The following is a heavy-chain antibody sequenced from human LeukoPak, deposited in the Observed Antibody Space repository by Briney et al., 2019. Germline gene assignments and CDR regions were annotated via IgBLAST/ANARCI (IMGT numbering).Heavy chain of an antibody. Sequence: ASVKVSCKPSGTTFPAYYMHWLRKAPGQGLEWMGWINPNSGGTNYAQKFQGRVTMTRDTSISTAYMELSRLRSDDTAVYYCARDRSFDYWGQGTLVTVSS. V-gene: IGHV1-2*02. J-gene: IGHJ4*02. CDR2: INPNSGGT. CDR3: ARDRSFDY. D-gene: IGHD3-16*02. CDR1: GTTFPAYY.